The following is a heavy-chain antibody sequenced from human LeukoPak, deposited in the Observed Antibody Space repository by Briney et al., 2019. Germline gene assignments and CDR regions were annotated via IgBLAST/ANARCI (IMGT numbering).Heavy chain of an antibody. J-gene: IGHJ4*02. D-gene: IGHD5-12*01. CDR1: GFTFSNNW. CDR3: ARERNGGYVPNFDS. Sequence: GGSLRLSCAASGFTFSNNWMTWVRQAPGKGLEWAANIKQDGSEKYYVNSVKGRFTISRDNAKTSLYLQVNSLRAEDTAVYYCARERNGGYVPNFDSWGQGTLVTVSS. CDR2: IKQDGSEK. V-gene: IGHV3-7*01.